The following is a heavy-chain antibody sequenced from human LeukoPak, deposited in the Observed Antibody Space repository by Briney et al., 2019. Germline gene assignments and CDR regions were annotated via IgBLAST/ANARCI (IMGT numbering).Heavy chain of an antibody. CDR2: IIPIFGIA. Sequence: ASVKVSCKASGGTFSSYAISWVRQATGQGLEWMGRIIPIFGIANYAQKFQGRVTITADKSTSTAYMELSSLRSEDTAVYYCARIGDCSSTSCSRNYYYGMDVWGQGTTVTVSS. V-gene: IGHV1-69*04. J-gene: IGHJ6*02. CDR1: GGTFSSYA. CDR3: ARIGDCSSTSCSRNYYYGMDV. D-gene: IGHD2-2*01.